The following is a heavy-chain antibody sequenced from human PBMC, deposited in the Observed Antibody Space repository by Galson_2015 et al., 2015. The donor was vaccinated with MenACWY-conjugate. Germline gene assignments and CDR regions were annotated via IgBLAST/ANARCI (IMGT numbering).Heavy chain of an antibody. CDR3: ARHKGTWYFED. V-gene: IGHV5-10-1*01. CDR1: GYSFTSYY. D-gene: IGHD6-13*01. J-gene: IGHJ4*02. Sequence: QSGAEVKKPGESLRISCTGSGYSFTSYYISWVRQMPGKGLEWMGRIDPTDSYTNYSPSVQGHVTISADKSVNTAYLQWSSLKASDPALYYCARHKGTWYFEDWGQGSLVTVSS. CDR2: IDPTDSYT.